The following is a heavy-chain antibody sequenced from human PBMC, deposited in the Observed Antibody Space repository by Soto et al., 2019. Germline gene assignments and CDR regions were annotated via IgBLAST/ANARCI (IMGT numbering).Heavy chain of an antibody. D-gene: IGHD2-2*01. CDR1: GGSISSGGYY. CDR2: IYYSGST. J-gene: IGHJ4*02. CDR3: ARVLPELVPAATYYFYY. V-gene: IGHV4-31*03. Sequence: SETLSLTCTVSGGSISSGGYYWSWIRQHPGKGLEWIGYIYYSGSTYYNPSLKSRVTISVDTSKNQFSLKLSSVTAADTAVYYCARVLPELVPAATYYFYYWGQGTLVPVSS.